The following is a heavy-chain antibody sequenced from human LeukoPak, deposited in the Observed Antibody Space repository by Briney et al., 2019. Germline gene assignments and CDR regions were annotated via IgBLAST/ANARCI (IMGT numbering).Heavy chain of an antibody. D-gene: IGHD1-26*01. CDR3: AKAVTEWELIDY. CDR2: ISGSGGST. Sequence: GGSLSLSCAASGFTFSSYAMSWVRQAPGKGLEWVSAISGSGGSTYYADSVEGRFTISRDNSKNTLYLQINSLRAEDTAVYYCAKAVTEWELIDYWDQGTLVTVSS. V-gene: IGHV3-23*01. J-gene: IGHJ4*02. CDR1: GFTFSSYA.